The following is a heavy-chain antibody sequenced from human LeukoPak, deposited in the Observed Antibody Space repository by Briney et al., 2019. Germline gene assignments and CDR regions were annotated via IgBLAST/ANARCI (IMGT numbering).Heavy chain of an antibody. CDR1: GFTFSDYY. CDR3: ARDLSGDFWSGYYSYYYMDV. J-gene: IGHJ6*03. D-gene: IGHD3-3*01. Sequence: LRLSCAASGFTFSDYYMSWIRQPPGKGLEWIGYIYHSGSTYYNPSLKSRVTISVDRSKNQFSLKLSSVTAADTAVYYCARDLSGDFWSGYYSYYYMDVWGKGTTVTVSS. CDR2: IYHSGST. V-gene: IGHV4-30-2*01.